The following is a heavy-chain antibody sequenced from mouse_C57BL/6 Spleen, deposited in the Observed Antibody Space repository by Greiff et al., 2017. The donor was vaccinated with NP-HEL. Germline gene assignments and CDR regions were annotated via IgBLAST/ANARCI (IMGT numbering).Heavy chain of an antibody. CDR2: INPNNGGT. Sequence: VQLKQSGPELVKPGASVKISCKASGYTFTDYYMNWVKQSHGKSLEWIGDINPNNGGTSYNQKFKGKATLTVDKSSSTAYMELRSLTSEDSAVYYCARDSVTGTYWYFNVWGTGTTVTVSS. V-gene: IGHV1-26*01. J-gene: IGHJ1*03. D-gene: IGHD4-1*01. CDR1: GYTFTDYY. CDR3: ARDSVTGTYWYFNV.